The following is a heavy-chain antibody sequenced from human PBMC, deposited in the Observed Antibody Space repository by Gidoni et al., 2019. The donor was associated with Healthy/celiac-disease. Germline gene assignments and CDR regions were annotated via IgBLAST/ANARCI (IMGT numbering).Heavy chain of an antibody. CDR2: ISSSSSYI. J-gene: IGHJ6*02. CDR1: GFPFSSYS. Sequence: ELQLVESGVAVVKRGGSLRLSCAASGFPFSSYSMSWVRQAPGKGLEWGSSISSSSSYIYYADSVKGRFTISRDNAKNSLYLQMNSLRAEDTAVYYCAREGAVGDYYDSSGYGMDVWGQGTTVTVSS. CDR3: AREGAVGDYYDSSGYGMDV. D-gene: IGHD3-22*01. V-gene: IGHV3-21*01.